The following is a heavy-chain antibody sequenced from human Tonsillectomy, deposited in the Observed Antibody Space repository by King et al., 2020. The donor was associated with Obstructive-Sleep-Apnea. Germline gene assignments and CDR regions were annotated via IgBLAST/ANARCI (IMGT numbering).Heavy chain of an antibody. V-gene: IGHV4-4*02. J-gene: IGHJ4*02. D-gene: IGHD3-3*01. CDR2: IHHSGST. CDR1: GGSISSSNW. Sequence: QLQESGPGLVKPSGTLSLTCAVSGGSISSSNWWSWGRQPPGKGLEWIGEIHHSGSTNYNPSLKSRVTISVDKSRNQFSLKLSSVTAADTAVYYCARVRFLEWLLFDYWGRGTLVTVSS. CDR3: ARVRFLEWLLFDY.